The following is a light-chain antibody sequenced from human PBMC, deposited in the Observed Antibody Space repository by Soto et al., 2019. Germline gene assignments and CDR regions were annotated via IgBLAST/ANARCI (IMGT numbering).Light chain of an antibody. CDR3: QQYDRWPVT. Sequence: EVVMTQSPATLSVSPGEGVTFSCRASQSVTTNLAWYQHKPGQSPRLLISDASTGASGIPPRFSGSGSGTEFTLTIDRLQSADFAVYYCQQYDRWPVTFGGGTKVDIK. J-gene: IGKJ4*01. CDR1: QSVTTN. CDR2: DAS. V-gene: IGKV3-15*01.